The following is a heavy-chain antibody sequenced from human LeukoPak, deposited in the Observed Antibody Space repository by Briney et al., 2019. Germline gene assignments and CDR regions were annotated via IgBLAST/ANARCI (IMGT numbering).Heavy chain of an antibody. D-gene: IGHD3-9*01. CDR1: GFTFSSFG. CDR2: ISYDGSNK. V-gene: IGHV3-30*19. J-gene: IGHJ3*02. CDR3: ARGGSYDILTGYPSTAFDI. Sequence: GGSLRLSCAASGFTFSSFGTHWGRQAPGKGLEWVAVISYDGSNKYYADSVKGRFTISRDNSKSTLYLQMNSLRAEDTAVYYCARGGSYDILTGYPSTAFDIWGQGTMVTVSS.